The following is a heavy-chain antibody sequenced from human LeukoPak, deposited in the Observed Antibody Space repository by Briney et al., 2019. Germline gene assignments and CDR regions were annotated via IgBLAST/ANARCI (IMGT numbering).Heavy chain of an antibody. Sequence: ASVKVSCQASGYTFTGYYMHWVRQAPGQGLEWMGRINPNSGGTNYAQKFQGRVTMTRDTSISTAYMELSRLRSDDTAVYYCARASTYCGGDCYSGVDYWGQGTLVTVSS. CDR2: INPNSGGT. V-gene: IGHV1-2*06. J-gene: IGHJ4*02. CDR1: GYTFTGYY. D-gene: IGHD2-21*02. CDR3: ARASTYCGGDCYSGVDY.